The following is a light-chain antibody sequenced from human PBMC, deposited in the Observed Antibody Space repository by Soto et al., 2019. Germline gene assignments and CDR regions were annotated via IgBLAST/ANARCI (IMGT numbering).Light chain of an antibody. J-gene: IGLJ3*02. CDR3: SSYTTVPSPQWV. CDR1: SSDLGGLNY. V-gene: IGLV2-14*01. Sequence: QSALTQPASVSGSPGQSITIPCSGRSSDLGGLNYVSWYQQHPGKVPKLIIYKVDNRPSGISDRFSASKSGNTASLTISGLQVEDEAHYYCSSYTTVPSPQWVFAGGPKLTVL. CDR2: KVD.